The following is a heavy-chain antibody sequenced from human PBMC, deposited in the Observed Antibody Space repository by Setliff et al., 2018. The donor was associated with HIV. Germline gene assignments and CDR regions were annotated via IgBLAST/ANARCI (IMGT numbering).Heavy chain of an antibody. CDR2: LYYRGTT. CDR3: ARDLYSSGWYGLYYYGMDV. D-gene: IGHD6-19*01. Sequence: PSETLSLTCTVSGGSISSSSYCWGWIRQPPGKGPEWIGSLYYRGTTYYSPSLKSRVTISTGTSNNQFSLKLSSVTAADTAVYYSARDLYSSGWYGLYYYGMDVWGQGTTVTVSS. J-gene: IGHJ6*02. V-gene: IGHV4-39*07. CDR1: GGSISSSSYC.